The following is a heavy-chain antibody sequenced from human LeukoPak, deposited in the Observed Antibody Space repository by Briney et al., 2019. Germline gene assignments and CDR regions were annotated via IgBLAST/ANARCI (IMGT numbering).Heavy chain of an antibody. CDR1: GYSIGSGYY. Sequence: PSETLSLTCTVSGYSIGSGYYWGWVRQPPGKGLEWIGTIYHSGSTYYNPSLKSRVTMSVDTSKNQFSLKLSSVTAADTAVYYCARVISSGWYRTFDIWGQGTMVTVSS. J-gene: IGHJ3*02. D-gene: IGHD6-19*01. V-gene: IGHV4-38-2*02. CDR2: IYHSGST. CDR3: ARVISSGWYRTFDI.